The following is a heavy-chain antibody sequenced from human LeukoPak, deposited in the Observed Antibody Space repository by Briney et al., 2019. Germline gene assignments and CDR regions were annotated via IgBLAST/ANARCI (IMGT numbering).Heavy chain of an antibody. CDR3: ARDLGHTGYDLYDY. D-gene: IGHD5-12*01. CDR1: GINFRGYW. V-gene: IGHV3-7*01. Sequence: PGGSLRLSCAVSGINFRGYWMAWVRQAPGKGLEWVAKMKQDGSEKYYVDSVKGRFTISRDNAKNSLYLEMNSLRVEDTAVYYCARDLGHTGYDLYDYWGQGTLVTVSS. CDR2: MKQDGSEK. J-gene: IGHJ4*02.